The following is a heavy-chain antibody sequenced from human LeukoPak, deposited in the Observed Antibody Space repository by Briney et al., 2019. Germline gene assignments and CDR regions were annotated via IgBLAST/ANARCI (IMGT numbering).Heavy chain of an antibody. V-gene: IGHV1-2*02. J-gene: IGHJ4*02. CDR3: ASLYYYDSSGYYWRDYFDY. CDR1: GYTFTGYY. Sequence: ASVKVSCKASGYTFTGYYMHWVRQAPGQGLEWMGWINPNSGGTNYAQKFQGRVTMTRDTSISTAYMELSRLRSDDTAVYYCASLYYYDSSGYYWRDYFDYWGQGTLVTVSS. CDR2: INPNSGGT. D-gene: IGHD3-22*01.